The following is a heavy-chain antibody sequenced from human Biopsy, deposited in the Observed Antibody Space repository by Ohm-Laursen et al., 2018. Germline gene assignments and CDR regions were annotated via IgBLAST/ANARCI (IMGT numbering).Heavy chain of an antibody. V-gene: IGHV1-69*04. CDR1: GGSITTSG. Sequence: EASVWVSCKASGGSITTSGISWVRQAPGQGLEWVGRINPILGILDYAQRLKDRVTITADKSTNTAYMQLSRLTSEDTAFYYCASLYSGTYVGSDYWGQGTLVTVSS. J-gene: IGHJ4*02. CDR2: INPILGIL. CDR3: ASLYSGTYVGSDY. D-gene: IGHD1-26*01.